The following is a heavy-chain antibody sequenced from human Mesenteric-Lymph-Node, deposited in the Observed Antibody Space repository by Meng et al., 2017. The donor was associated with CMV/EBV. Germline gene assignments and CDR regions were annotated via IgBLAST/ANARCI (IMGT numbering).Heavy chain of an antibody. V-gene: IGHV3-21*01. J-gene: IGHJ6*02. CDR3: AREDIVVVEGALYHYYGMDV. CDR1: GFTFSSYG. D-gene: IGHD2-15*01. Sequence: GESLKISCAASGFTFSSYGMIWVRQAPGKGLEWVSSISSGSSYIYYADPVRGRFTVSTDNAKNSLYLQMNSLRAEDTAVYYCAREDIVVVEGALYHYYGMDVWGQGTTVTVSS. CDR2: ISSGSSYI.